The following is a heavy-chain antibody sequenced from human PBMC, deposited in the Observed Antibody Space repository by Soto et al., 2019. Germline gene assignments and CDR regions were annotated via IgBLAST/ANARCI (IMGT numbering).Heavy chain of an antibody. CDR2: VNSDGSKT. Sequence: PGGSLRLSCAASGFNFGVYWVHWVRQAPGKGLVWVAHVNSDGSKTIYADSVKGRFTISRDNAKSTLYLQMNSLRAEDTAVCFCARDRGRPDSFDLWGQGTMVTVSS. CDR3: ARDRGRPDSFDL. V-gene: IGHV3-74*01. J-gene: IGHJ3*01. D-gene: IGHD5-12*01. CDR1: GFNFGVYW.